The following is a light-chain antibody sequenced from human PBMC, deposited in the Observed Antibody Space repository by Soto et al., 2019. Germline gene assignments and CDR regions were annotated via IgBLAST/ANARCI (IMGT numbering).Light chain of an antibody. Sequence: EIVLTQSPATLSLSPGERATLSCRASQSVSKYLAWYQQKPGQAPRLLIHDASNRATGSPARFSGSGSGTDFTLSISSLEPEDCGVYYCQQRSNWPQITFGGGTKVEIK. CDR1: QSVSKY. CDR3: QQRSNWPQIT. J-gene: IGKJ4*01. V-gene: IGKV3-11*01. CDR2: DAS.